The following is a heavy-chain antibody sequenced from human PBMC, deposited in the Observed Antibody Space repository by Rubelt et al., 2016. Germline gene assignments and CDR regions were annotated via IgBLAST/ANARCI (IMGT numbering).Heavy chain of an antibody. D-gene: IGHD6-13*01. CDR1: GVSIKSGDYC. Sequence: QVQVWESGPGLVKPSQTLSLTCSVSGVSIKSGDYCWSWVRQHPGKGLEWMGFICYNEVTFYNPSLEGRITMSKDTAKNQFSLNLNSVTAADTAVYYCASLLDSSSWALSDYWGQGILVTVSS. CDR2: ICYNEVT. CDR3: ASLLDSSSWALSDY. V-gene: IGHV4-31*03. J-gene: IGHJ4*02.